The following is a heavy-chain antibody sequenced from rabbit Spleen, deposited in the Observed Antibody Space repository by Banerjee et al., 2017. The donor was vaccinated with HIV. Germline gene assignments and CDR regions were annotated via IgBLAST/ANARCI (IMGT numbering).Heavy chain of an antibody. J-gene: IGHJ4*01. D-gene: IGHD4-2*01. CDR2: IDVGRSGNT. CDR1: GLDFSSNYW. Sequence: QEQLEESGGDLVKPGASLTLTCKASGLDFSSNYWICWVRQAPGKGLEWIACIDVGRSGNTYYTSWAKGRFTISKTSSTTVTLQMTSLTAADTATYFCARDSAGREDFTLWGPGTLVTVS. V-gene: IGHV1S45*01. CDR3: ARDSAGREDFTL.